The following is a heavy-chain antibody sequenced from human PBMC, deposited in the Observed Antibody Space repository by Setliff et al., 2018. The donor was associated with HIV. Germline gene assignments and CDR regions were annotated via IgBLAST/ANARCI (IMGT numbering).Heavy chain of an antibody. Sequence: ASVKVSCKASGYIFSSYGLHWVRQVPGQRLEWMGWINGGNGKTKFSQKFQGRVTITRDTSATTAYMELSSLRSEDTAVYYCARFPNPSQIVVVMPPDYWGQGTQVTVSS. CDR1: GYIFSSYG. CDR2: INGGNGKT. CDR3: ARFPNPSQIVVVMPPDY. D-gene: IGHD3-22*01. V-gene: IGHV1-3*01. J-gene: IGHJ4*02.